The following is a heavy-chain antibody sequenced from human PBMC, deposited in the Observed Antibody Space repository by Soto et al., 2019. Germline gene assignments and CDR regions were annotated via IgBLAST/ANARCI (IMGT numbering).Heavy chain of an antibody. Sequence: PGGSLRLSCAASGFTFSSYAMRWVRQAPGKGLEWVSAISVSGGSTYYADSVKGRFTISRDNSKNTLYLQMNSLRAEDTAVYYCAKHPNWGGYYYKGRDVWGQGTKVTVSS. J-gene: IGHJ6*02. CDR1: GFTFSSYA. D-gene: IGHD7-27*01. CDR2: ISVSGGST. V-gene: IGHV3-23*01. CDR3: AKHPNWGGYYYKGRDV.